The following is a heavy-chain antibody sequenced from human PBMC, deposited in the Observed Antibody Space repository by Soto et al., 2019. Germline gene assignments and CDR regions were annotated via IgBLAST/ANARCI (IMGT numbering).Heavy chain of an antibody. J-gene: IGHJ4*02. CDR1: GDSVSSNSAA. Sequence: SETLSLTCAISGDSVSSNSAAWNWIRQSPSRGLEWLGRTYYRSQWFNEYADSVKSRIAINPDTSKNQFSLHLYSVTPEDTAFYYSASDPPYANSIFDYLGQGTLVTVSS. D-gene: IGHD2-2*01. V-gene: IGHV6-1*01. CDR2: TYYRSQWFN. CDR3: ASDPPYANSIFDY.